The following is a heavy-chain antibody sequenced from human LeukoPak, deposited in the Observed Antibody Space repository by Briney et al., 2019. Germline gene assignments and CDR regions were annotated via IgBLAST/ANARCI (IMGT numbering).Heavy chain of an antibody. CDR2: ISAYNGNT. J-gene: IGHJ4*02. CDR3: ARDVDIVATMGY. CDR1: GYTFTSYG. Sequence: ASVKVSCKASGYTFTSYGISWVRQAPGQGLEWMGWISAYNGNTNYAQKPQGRVTMTTDTSTSTAYMGLRSLRSDDTAVYYCARDVDIVATMGYWGQGTLVTVSS. V-gene: IGHV1-18*01. D-gene: IGHD5-12*01.